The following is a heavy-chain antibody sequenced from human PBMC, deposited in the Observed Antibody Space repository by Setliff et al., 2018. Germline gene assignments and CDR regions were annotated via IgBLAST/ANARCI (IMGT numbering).Heavy chain of an antibody. CDR2: TFYRSKWYY. V-gene: IGHV6-1*01. J-gene: IGHJ3*02. CDR3: ARDSELGLDALDI. Sequence: SQTLSLTCAISGDRVSSNGAAWNWIRQSPSGGLEWLGRTFYRSKWYYDYALSVKSRITVNPDTSKNQFSLHLNSVTPEDTAVYYCARDSELGLDALDIWGQGTMVTVSS. CDR1: GDRVSSNGAA. D-gene: IGHD7-27*01.